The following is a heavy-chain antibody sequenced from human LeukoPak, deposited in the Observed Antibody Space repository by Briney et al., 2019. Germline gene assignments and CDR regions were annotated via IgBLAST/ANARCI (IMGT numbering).Heavy chain of an antibody. D-gene: IGHD6-19*01. J-gene: IGHJ4*02. CDR3: ANTLQWLAFDS. CDR1: GGSISSNY. Sequence: SETLSLTCTVSGGSISSNYWSWIRQPVGKGLEWIGRIYIRGSTNYNPSLKSRLTVSADTSKNQFSLKLSSVTAADTAVYYCANTLQWLAFDSWGQGTLVTVSS. V-gene: IGHV4-4*07. CDR2: IYIRGST.